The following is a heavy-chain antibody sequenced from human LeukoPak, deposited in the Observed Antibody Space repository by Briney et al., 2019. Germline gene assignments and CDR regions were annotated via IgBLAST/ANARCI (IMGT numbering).Heavy chain of an antibody. J-gene: IGHJ4*02. Sequence: GGSLRLSCAASGFTFSSYGMSWVRQAPGKGLEWVSTISGVGGRTYYADSVKGRFTISRDNSKNTLYLQMNSLRADDTAVYYCGGSRSFFWGQGTLVTVSS. CDR1: GFTFSSYG. CDR3: GGSRSFF. D-gene: IGHD6-13*01. CDR2: ISGVGGRT. V-gene: IGHV3-23*01.